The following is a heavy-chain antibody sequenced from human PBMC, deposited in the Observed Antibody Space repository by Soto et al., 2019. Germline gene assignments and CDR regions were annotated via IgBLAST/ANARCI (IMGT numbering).Heavy chain of an antibody. CDR3: ARTETAYDFPFEP. CDR1: GCTFSSYA. V-gene: IGHV1-69*13. Sequence: ASVKVSCKASGCTFSSYAISWVRQAPGQGLEWMGGIIPIFGTANYAQKFQGRVTITADESTSTAYMELSSLRSEDTAVYYCARTETAYDFPFEPWGQGTLVNVSS. J-gene: IGHJ5*02. D-gene: IGHD3-3*01. CDR2: IIPIFGTA.